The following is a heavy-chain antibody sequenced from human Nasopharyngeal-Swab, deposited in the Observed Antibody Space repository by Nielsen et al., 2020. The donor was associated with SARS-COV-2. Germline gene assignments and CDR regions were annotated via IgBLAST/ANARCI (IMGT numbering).Heavy chain of an antibody. J-gene: IGHJ3*02. Sequence: GESLKISCVASGFTFSSHAMSWVRQAPGKGLEWVSVIYSGGSTFYADSVKGRFTISRDNSKNTLYLQMNSLRAEDTAVYYCARDFWNDAFDIWGQGTMVTVSS. D-gene: IGHD3-3*01. CDR3: ARDFWNDAFDI. CDR2: IYSGGST. CDR1: GFTFSSHA. V-gene: IGHV3-53*01.